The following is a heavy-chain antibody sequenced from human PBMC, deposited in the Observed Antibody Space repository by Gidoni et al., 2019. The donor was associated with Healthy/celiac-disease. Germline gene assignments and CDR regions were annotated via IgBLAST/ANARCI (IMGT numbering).Heavy chain of an antibody. J-gene: IGHJ6*02. CDR3: AREDYGMDV. CDR1: GGYISSGSYY. Sequence: QVQLQESGPGLVKPSQTLSLTCTVSGGYISSGSYYWSWIRQPAGKGLEWIGRIYTSGSTNYNPSLKSRVTISVDTSKNQFSLKLSSVTAADTAVYYCAREDYGMDVWGQGTTVTVSS. V-gene: IGHV4-61*02. CDR2: IYTSGST.